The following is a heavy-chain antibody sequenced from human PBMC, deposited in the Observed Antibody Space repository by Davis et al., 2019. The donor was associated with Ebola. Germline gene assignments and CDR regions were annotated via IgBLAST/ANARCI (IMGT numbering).Heavy chain of an antibody. D-gene: IGHD6-19*01. Sequence: PSETLSLTCSVSGGSISSHYWSWIRQPPGKGLEWIGYIYYSGSTKYNPSLKSRVTMSVDTSKNQFSLKLSSVTAADTAVYYCAREAIAVAGASDYWGQGTLVTVSS. CDR3: AREAIAVAGASDY. J-gene: IGHJ4*02. CDR2: IYYSGST. V-gene: IGHV4-59*11. CDR1: GGSISSHY.